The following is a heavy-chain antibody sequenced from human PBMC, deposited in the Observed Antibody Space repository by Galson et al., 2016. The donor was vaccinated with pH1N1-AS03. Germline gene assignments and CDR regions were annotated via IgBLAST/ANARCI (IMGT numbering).Heavy chain of an antibody. CDR3: GKDLMEISFGGVIVD. D-gene: IGHD3-16*02. J-gene: IGHJ4*02. Sequence: SVKVSCKASGYTFSRYYMHWMRQAPGQGPEWMGVIDPSIGSTTYAQKFQGRVTITRDSSANTAYMELSSLRTEDTALYYCGKDLMEISFGGVIVDWGQGTLVTVSS. V-gene: IGHV1-46*01. CDR1: GYTFSRYY. CDR2: IDPSIGST.